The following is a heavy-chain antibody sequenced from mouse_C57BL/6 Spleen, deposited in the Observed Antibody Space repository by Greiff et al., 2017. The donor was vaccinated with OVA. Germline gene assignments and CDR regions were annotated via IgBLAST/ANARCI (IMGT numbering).Heavy chain of an antibody. Sequence: EVQVVESGGGLVKPGGSLKLSCAASGFTFSDYGMHWVRQAPEKGLEWVAYISSGSSTIYYADTVKGRFTISRDNAKNTLFLQMTSLRSEDTAMYYCATIYYGNFHYFDYWGQGTTLTVSS. D-gene: IGHD2-1*01. CDR1: GFTFSDYG. CDR3: ATIYYGNFHYFDY. V-gene: IGHV5-17*01. J-gene: IGHJ2*01. CDR2: ISSGSSTI.